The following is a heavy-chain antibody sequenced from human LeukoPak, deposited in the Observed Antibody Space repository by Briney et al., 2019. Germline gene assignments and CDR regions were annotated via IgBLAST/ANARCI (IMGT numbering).Heavy chain of an antibody. Sequence: GGSLRLSCAASGFTFSSYGMSWVRQAPGKGLEWVSAISGSGGSTYYADSVKGRFTISRDNSKNTLYLQMNSLRAEGTAVYYCAKGIPSEYCGGDCYSGGNFDYWGQGTLVTVSS. V-gene: IGHV3-23*01. CDR3: AKGIPSEYCGGDCYSGGNFDY. CDR2: ISGSGGST. CDR1: GFTFSSYG. J-gene: IGHJ4*02. D-gene: IGHD2-21*02.